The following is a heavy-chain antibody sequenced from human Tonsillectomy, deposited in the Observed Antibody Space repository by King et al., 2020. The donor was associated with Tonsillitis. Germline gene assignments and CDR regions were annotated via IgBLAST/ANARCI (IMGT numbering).Heavy chain of an antibody. Sequence: QLQESGPGLVKPSQTLSLICSVSGGSIRTGDFYWSWIRQPPGKGLGWIGYIYYSGTSYDNPSLQGPVSMSVDASNNQFFLKLRSVTAAEPAVYYCARGEGTTGGFDYWGQGTLVTVSS. J-gene: IGHJ4*02. D-gene: IGHD1-7*01. CDR2: IYYSGTS. CDR1: GGSIRTGDFY. V-gene: IGHV4-30-4*01. CDR3: ARGEGTTGGFDY.